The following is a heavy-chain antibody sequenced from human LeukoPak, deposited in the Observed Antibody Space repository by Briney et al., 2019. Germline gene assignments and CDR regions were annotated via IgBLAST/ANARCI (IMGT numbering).Heavy chain of an antibody. CDR2: IYSGGTT. CDR3: ARGRYYDGSGYRGFFDS. Sequence: GGSLRLSCAASGFTVSDIYMNWVRQAPGKGLEWVSVIYSGGTTFYAESVKGRFTISRDNSQNTLYVQMNSLRGEDTAVYYCARGRYYDGSGYRGFFDSWGQGTLVTVTS. CDR1: GFTVSDIY. V-gene: IGHV3-66*01. J-gene: IGHJ4*02. D-gene: IGHD3-22*01.